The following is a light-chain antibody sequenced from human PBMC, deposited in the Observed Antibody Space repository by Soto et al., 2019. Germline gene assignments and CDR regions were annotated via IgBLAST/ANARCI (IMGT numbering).Light chain of an antibody. CDR1: SSDVGAYDF. J-gene: IGLJ2*01. CDR3: SSYTTRSTLV. V-gene: IGLV2-14*01. CDR2: DVT. Sequence: QSVLTQPASVSGSLGQSITISCTGTSSDVGAYDFVSWYQHYPGKAPKLVTFDVTHRPPGISDRFSGSKSANTASLTISGLQAEDEAFYYCSSYTTRSTLVFGGGTKLTVL.